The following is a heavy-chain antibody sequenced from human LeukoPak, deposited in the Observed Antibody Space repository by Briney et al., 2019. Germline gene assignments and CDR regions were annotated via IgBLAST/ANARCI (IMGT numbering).Heavy chain of an antibody. J-gene: IGHJ3*02. CDR1: GGTFSSYA. V-gene: IGHV1-69*05. Sequence: GASVKVSCKASGGTFSSYAISWVRQAPGQGLEWMGGIIPIFGTANYAQKFQGRVTITTDESTSTAYMELSSLRSEDTAVYYCARGESKWFGELVDIWGQGTMVTVSS. CDR2: IIPIFGTA. CDR3: ARGESKWFGELVDI. D-gene: IGHD3-10*01.